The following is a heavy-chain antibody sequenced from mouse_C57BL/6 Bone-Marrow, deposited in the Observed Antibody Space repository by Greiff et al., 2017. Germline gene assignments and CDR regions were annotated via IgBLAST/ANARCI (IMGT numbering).Heavy chain of an antibody. D-gene: IGHD1-1*01. CDR3: AREVYYGSSWFAY. V-gene: IGHV1-69*01. CDR1: GYTFTSYW. Sequence: VQLQQPGAELVMPGASVKLSCKASGYTFTSYWMHWVKQRPGQGLEWIGEIDPSDSYTNYNQKFKGKSTLTVDKSSSTAYMQLSSLTSEDSAVXYCAREVYYGSSWFAYWGQGTLVTVSA. CDR2: IDPSDSYT. J-gene: IGHJ3*01.